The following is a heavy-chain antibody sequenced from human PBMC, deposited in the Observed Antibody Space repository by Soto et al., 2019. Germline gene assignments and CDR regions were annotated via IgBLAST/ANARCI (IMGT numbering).Heavy chain of an antibody. V-gene: IGHV4-61*01. CDR2: IYYSGST. CDR3: ARDPLGATPMDV. CDR1: GGSVSSGSYY. D-gene: IGHD1-26*01. Sequence: PSETLSLTCTVPGGSVSSGSYYWSWIRQPPGKGLEWIGYIYYSGSTNYNPSLKSRVTISVDTSKNQFSLKLSSVTAADTAVYYCARDPLGATPMDVWGQGTTVTVSS. J-gene: IGHJ6*02.